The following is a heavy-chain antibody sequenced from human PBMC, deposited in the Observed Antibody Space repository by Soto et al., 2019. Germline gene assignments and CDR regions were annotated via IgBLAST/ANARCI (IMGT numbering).Heavy chain of an antibody. CDR1: GYTFTSYG. Sequence: ASVKVSCKASGYTFTSYGISWVRQAPGQGLEWMGWISAYNGNTNYAQKLQGRVTMTTDTPTSTAYMELRSLRSDDTAVYYCARENRASPARAYYGMDVWGQGTTVTVSS. CDR3: ARENRASPARAYYGMDV. D-gene: IGHD3-10*01. J-gene: IGHJ6*02. CDR2: ISAYNGNT. V-gene: IGHV1-18*01.